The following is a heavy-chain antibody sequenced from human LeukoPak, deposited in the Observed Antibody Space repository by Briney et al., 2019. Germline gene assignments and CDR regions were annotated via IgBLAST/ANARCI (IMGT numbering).Heavy chain of an antibody. CDR3: ARSRDGYNFVFYYFDY. D-gene: IGHD5-24*01. V-gene: IGHV1-69*05. CDR2: IIPIFGTA. CDR1: GGTFSSYA. J-gene: IGHJ4*02. Sequence: SVKVSCKASGGTFSSYAISWVRQAPEQGLEWMGGIIPIFGTANYAQKSQGRVTITTDESTSTAYMELSSLRSEDTAVYYCARSRDGYNFVFYYFDYWGQGTLVTVSS.